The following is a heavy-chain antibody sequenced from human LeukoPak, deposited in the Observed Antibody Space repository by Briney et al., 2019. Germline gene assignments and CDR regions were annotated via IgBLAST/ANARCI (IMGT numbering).Heavy chain of an antibody. Sequence: SETLSLTCAVYGGSFSGYYWSWIRQPPGKGLEWIGEINHSGSTNYNPSLKSRVTISVDTSKNQFSLKVTSVTAADTAVYYCVRPYCGGECQSKNNWFDPWGQGTLVTVSS. D-gene: IGHD2-21*01. J-gene: IGHJ5*02. CDR1: GGSFSGYY. CDR3: VRPYCGGECQSKNNWFDP. V-gene: IGHV4-34*01. CDR2: INHSGST.